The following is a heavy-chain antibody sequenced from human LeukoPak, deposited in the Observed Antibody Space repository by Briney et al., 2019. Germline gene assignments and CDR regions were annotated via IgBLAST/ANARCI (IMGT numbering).Heavy chain of an antibody. D-gene: IGHD6-13*01. CDR2: IIPIFGTA. V-gene: IGHV1-69*13. CDR1: GGTFSSYA. Sequence: SVKVSCKASGGTFSSYAISWVRQAPGQGLEWMGGIIPIFGTANYAQKFQGRVTITADESTSTAYMELSSLRSEDTAVYYCACSIAAAGNYSYYYMDVWGKGTTVTVSS. CDR3: ACSIAAAGNYSYYYMDV. J-gene: IGHJ6*03.